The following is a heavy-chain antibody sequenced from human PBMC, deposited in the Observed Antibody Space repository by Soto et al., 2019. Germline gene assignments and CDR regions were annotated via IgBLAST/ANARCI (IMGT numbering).Heavy chain of an antibody. D-gene: IGHD5-12*01. V-gene: IGHV1-69*13. Sequence: SVKVSCKASGGTFSSYAISWVRQAPGQGLEWMGGIIPIFGTANYAQKFQGRVTITADESTSTAYMELSSLRSEDTAVYYCARDRAKWLRLRSAGWFDPWGQGTLGTVS. CDR2: IIPIFGTA. CDR3: ARDRAKWLRLRSAGWFDP. J-gene: IGHJ5*02. CDR1: GGTFSSYA.